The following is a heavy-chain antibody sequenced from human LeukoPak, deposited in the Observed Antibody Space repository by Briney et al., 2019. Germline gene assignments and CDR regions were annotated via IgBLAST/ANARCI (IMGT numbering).Heavy chain of an antibody. J-gene: IGHJ4*02. Sequence: GGSLRLSCAASGLSFSTSGMHWVRQAPGKGLEWVAFIRYDGGDKYYADSVKDRFTISRDNSKNTLYLQLNSLRAEDTAVYYCTKDWSSGSFNRAFDYWGQGTLVSVSS. CDR1: GLSFSTSG. D-gene: IGHD1-26*01. CDR3: TKDWSSGSFNRAFDY. V-gene: IGHV3-30*02. CDR2: IRYDGGDK.